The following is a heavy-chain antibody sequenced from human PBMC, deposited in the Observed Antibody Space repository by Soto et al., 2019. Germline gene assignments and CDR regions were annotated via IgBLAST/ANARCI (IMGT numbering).Heavy chain of an antibody. D-gene: IGHD6-19*01. CDR2: IYPGDSGT. CDR1: GYSFTSYW. CDR3: ATVHFLGGSSGWYSKYYYYGMDV. J-gene: IGHJ6*04. Sequence: PGESLKISCKGSGYSFTSYWIGWVRQMPGKGLEWMGIIYPGDSGTRYSPSFQGQVTISADKSISTAYPKWSSLKASDTAMYYSATVHFLGGSSGWYSKYYYYGMDVWGKGTTVTVSS. V-gene: IGHV5-51*01.